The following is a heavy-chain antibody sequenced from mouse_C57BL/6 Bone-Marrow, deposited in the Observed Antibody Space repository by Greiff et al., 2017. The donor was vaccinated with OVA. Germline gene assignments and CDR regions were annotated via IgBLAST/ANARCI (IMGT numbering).Heavy chain of an antibody. CDR3: ARRLRRGGDY. V-gene: IGHV1-81*01. J-gene: IGHJ4*01. CDR2: IYPRSGNT. CDR1: GYTFTSYG. D-gene: IGHD2-4*01. Sequence: QVQLQQSGAELARPGASVKLSCKASGYTFTSYGISWVKQRTGQGLEWIGEIYPRSGNTYYNEKFKGKATLTADKSSSTSYMELRSLTSEDAAVYFCARRLRRGGDYWGQGTSVTVSS.